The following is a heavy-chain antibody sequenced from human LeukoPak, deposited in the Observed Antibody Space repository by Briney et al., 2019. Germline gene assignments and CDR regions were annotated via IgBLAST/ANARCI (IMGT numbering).Heavy chain of an antibody. CDR1: AFTFSSYW. CDR2: IKQDGSEK. J-gene: IGHJ4*02. D-gene: IGHD5-18*01. V-gene: IGHV3-7*03. CDR3: AILGYSYGFDY. Sequence: PGGSLRLSCAASAFTFSSYWMTWVRQAPGKGLEWVANIKQDGSEKYYVDSVKGRFTISRDNAKNSLYLQMNSLRAEDTAVYYCAILGYSYGFDYWGQGTLVTVSS.